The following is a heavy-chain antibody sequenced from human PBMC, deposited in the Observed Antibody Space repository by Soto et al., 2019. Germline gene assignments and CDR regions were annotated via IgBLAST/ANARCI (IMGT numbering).Heavy chain of an antibody. Sequence: SETLSLTCTVSGGSISSYYWSWIRQPPGKGLEWIGYIYYSGSTNYNPSLKSRVTISVDTSKNQFSLKLSSVTTADTAVYYCARGSSGSSWVGAFDIWGQGTMVTVSS. CDR3: ARGSSGSSWVGAFDI. J-gene: IGHJ3*02. CDR2: IYYSGST. V-gene: IGHV4-59*01. CDR1: GGSISSYY. D-gene: IGHD6-13*01.